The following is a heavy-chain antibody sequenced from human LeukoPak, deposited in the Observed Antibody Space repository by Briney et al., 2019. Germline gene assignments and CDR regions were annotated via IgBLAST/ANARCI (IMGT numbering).Heavy chain of an antibody. Sequence: GSLRLSCAASGFTFSSYAMSWIRQPPGKGLEWIGEINHSGSTNYNPSLKSRVTISVDTSKNQFSLKLSSVTAADTAVYYCARDLVLRYFDWSNRYYYYGMDVWGQGTTVTVSS. CDR1: GFTFSSYA. CDR2: INHSGST. V-gene: IGHV4-34*01. J-gene: IGHJ6*02. CDR3: ARDLVLRYFDWSNRYYYYGMDV. D-gene: IGHD3-9*01.